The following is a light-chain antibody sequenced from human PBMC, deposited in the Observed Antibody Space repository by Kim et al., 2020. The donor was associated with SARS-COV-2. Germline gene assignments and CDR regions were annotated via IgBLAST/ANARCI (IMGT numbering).Light chain of an antibody. CDR2: STS. J-gene: IGKJ4*01. CDR3: QQLNAFPLT. Sequence: SASVGARVTITCRASESIGSWLAWYQQKPGEAPSLLIYSTSNLHSGVPSRFSGSGYGTDFTLTVSSLQPEDSAVYYCQQLNAFPLTFGGGTKLEI. CDR1: ESIGSW. V-gene: IGKV1-12*01.